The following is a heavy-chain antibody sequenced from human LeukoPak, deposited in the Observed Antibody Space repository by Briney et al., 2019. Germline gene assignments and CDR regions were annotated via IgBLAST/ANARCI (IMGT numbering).Heavy chain of an antibody. CDR2: ISYDGSNK. CDR1: GFTFSSYG. V-gene: IGHV3-30*18. D-gene: IGHD2-15*01. Sequence: GRSLRLSCAASGFTFSSYGMHWVRQAPGKGLEWVAVISYDGSNKYYADSVKGRFTISRDNSKNTLYLQMNSLRAEDTAVYYCAKSVIVGYCSGGSCYSGPADAPRYYYGMDVWGQGTTVTVSS. J-gene: IGHJ6*02. CDR3: AKSVIVGYCSGGSCYSGPADAPRYYYGMDV.